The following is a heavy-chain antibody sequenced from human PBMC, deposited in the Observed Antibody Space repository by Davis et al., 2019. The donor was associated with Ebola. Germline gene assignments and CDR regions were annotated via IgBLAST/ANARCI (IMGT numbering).Heavy chain of an antibody. V-gene: IGHV4-34*01. J-gene: IGHJ4*02. CDR1: VGSFSGYY. CDR3: AGISYGDGING. D-gene: IGHD4-17*01. Sequence: MPSETLSLTCAVYVGSFSGYYWSWIRQPPGKGLEWIGEINHSGSTNYNPSLKSRVTISVDTSKNQFSLKLSSVTAADTAVYYCAGISYGDGINGWGQGTLVTVSS. CDR2: INHSGST.